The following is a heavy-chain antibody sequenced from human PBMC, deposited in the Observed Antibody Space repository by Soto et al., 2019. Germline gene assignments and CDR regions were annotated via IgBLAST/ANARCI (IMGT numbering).Heavy chain of an antibody. CDR2: INPSGGST. CDR3: ARTVRGNRGWFDP. Sequence: QVQLVQSGAEVKKPGASVKVSCKASGYTFTSYYMHWVRQAPGQGLEWMGIINPSGGSTSYAQKFQARVTMTRDTSTSTVYMELSSLRSEDTAVYYCARTVRGNRGWFDPWGQGTLVTVSS. CDR1: GYTFTSYY. J-gene: IGHJ5*02. V-gene: IGHV1-46*01. D-gene: IGHD3-10*01.